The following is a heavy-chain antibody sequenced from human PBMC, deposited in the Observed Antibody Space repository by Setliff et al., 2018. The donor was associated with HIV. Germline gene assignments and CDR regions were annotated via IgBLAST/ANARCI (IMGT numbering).Heavy chain of an antibody. CDR2: ITIGRSTI. V-gene: IGHV3-48*01. J-gene: IGHJ4*02. D-gene: IGHD3-16*01. CDR3: VRWGLPYGIDA. CDR1: GFTSRNYK. Sequence: LRLSCAASGFTSRNYKMNWVRQAPGKGLEWVSSITIGRSTIYYADSVKGRFTISRDNAKNSLYLQMHSLRAEDTAVYYCVRWGLPYGIDAWGQGTLVTVSS.